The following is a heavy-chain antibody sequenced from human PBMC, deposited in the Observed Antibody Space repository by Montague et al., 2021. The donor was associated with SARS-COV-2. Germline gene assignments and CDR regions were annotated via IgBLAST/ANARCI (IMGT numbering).Heavy chain of an antibody. CDR1: GFTFRSYW. D-gene: IGHD3-10*01. CDR3: VRPLWFGDSDYYFES. J-gene: IGHJ4*02. V-gene: IGHV3-74*01. Sequence: SLRLSCAASGFTFRSYWLHWVRQVPGRGLVWVPRIRPDGTSTHYXASVKGRFIISRDNAKNTLSLEMTNLRVDDTAIYFCVRPLWFGDSDYYFESWGQGTLVSVSS. CDR2: IRPDGTST.